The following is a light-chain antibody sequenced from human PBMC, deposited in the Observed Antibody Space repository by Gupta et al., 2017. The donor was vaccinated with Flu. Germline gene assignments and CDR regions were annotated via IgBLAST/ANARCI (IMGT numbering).Light chain of an antibody. V-gene: IGLV6-57*01. CDR2: EVK. J-gene: IGLJ3*02. Sequence: VTISCTRSSGSIARSYVQWYQQRPGRSPTTVIYEVKKRHSGVPDRFSGSIDSSSNSASLTISGLKTEDEAVYYCQSDDSSNRGVFGGGTKLTVL. CDR3: QSDDSSNRGV. CDR1: SGSIARSY.